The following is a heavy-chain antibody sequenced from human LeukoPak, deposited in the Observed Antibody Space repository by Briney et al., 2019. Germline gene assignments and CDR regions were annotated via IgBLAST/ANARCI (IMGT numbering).Heavy chain of an antibody. Sequence: ASVKVSCKASGHTFVSYGISWVRQAPGQGLEWMGWISGYNGKINYTQKFQGRVTMTTDTSTSTAYLELRSLTSEDTAVYYCARRFCSSVSCYDDDAFDVWGQGTLVTVSS. J-gene: IGHJ3*01. V-gene: IGHV1-18*01. CDR3: ARRFCSSVSCYDDDAFDV. CDR1: GHTFVSYG. D-gene: IGHD2-2*01. CDR2: ISGYNGKI.